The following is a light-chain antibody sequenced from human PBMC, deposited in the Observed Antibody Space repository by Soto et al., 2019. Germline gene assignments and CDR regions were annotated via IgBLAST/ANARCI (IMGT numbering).Light chain of an antibody. CDR2: EVT. J-gene: IGLJ1*01. Sequence: QPVLTQPASVSGSPGQSITISCTGTSGDVGGYDYVSWYQQHPGKAPKLMIYEVTNRPSGVSNRFSASKSGNTASLTISGLQADDEADYYCCSYTSRSTLYVFGTGTKLTVL. CDR3: CSYTSRSTLYV. CDR1: SGDVGGYDY. V-gene: IGLV2-14*01.